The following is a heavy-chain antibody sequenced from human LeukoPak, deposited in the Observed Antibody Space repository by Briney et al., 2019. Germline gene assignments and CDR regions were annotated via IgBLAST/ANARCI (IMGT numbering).Heavy chain of an antibody. Sequence: SETLSLTCTVSGGSISSYYWSWIRQPAGKGLEWIGRIYTSGSTNYNPSLKSRVTISVDTSKNQFSLKLSSVTAADTAVYYCAREREDCSSTSCYRWFDPWGQGTLVTVSS. V-gene: IGHV4-4*07. CDR2: IYTSGST. J-gene: IGHJ5*02. D-gene: IGHD2-2*01. CDR1: GGSISSYY. CDR3: AREREDCSSTSCYRWFDP.